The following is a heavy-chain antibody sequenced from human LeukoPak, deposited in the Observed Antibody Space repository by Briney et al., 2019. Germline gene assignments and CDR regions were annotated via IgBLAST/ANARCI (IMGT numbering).Heavy chain of an antibody. D-gene: IGHD2-2*01. CDR3: ARTSYCSSTSCYSHYGMDV. Sequence: SETLSLTCAVYGGSFSGYYWSWIRQPPGKGLEWIGEINHSGSTNYNPSLKSRVTISVDTSKNQFSLKLSSVTAADTAVYYCARTSYCSSTSCYSHYGMDVWGQGTTVNVSS. CDR2: INHSGST. J-gene: IGHJ6*02. CDR1: GGSFSGYY. V-gene: IGHV4-34*01.